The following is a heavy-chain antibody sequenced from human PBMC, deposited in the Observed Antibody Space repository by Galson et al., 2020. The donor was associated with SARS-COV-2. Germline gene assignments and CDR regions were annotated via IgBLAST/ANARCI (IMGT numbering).Heavy chain of an antibody. CDR1: GLTFSTFG. J-gene: IGHJ6*03. V-gene: IGHV3-30*18. D-gene: IGHD6-13*01. CDR3: AKDVESAAAGTPYYYYYMDV. CDR2: ISYDGNNK. Sequence: GESLKISCAASGLTFSTFGMYWVRQAPGKGLEWVAVISYDGNNKYYADSVKGRFIISRDNSKNTLYLQMISLGAGDTAVYYCAKDVESAAAGTPYYYYYMDVWGKGTTVTVSS.